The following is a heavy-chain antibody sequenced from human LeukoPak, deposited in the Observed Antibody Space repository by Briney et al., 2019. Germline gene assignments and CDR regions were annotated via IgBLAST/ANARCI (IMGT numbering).Heavy chain of an antibody. CDR1: GFTFSNAW. J-gene: IGHJ1*01. D-gene: IGHD1-1*01. Sequence: GGSLRLSCAASGFTFSNAWMSWVRQAPGKGLEWVANINQDGSGKYYVDSVKGRFTISRDNAKNSLYLQMKSLRSEDTAIYYCAEGTTGWGQGTLVTVSS. CDR3: AEGTTG. CDR2: INQDGSGK. V-gene: IGHV3-7*01.